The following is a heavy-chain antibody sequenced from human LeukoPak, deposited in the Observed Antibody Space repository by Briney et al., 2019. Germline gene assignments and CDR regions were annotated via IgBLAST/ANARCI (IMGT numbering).Heavy chain of an antibody. CDR3: CSATSMTTVTTDY. CDR2: ISYDGSNT. Sequence: PGRSLRLSCAASEFTFGDYGMHWVRQTPAKGLEWLAVISYDGSNTYYADSVKGRFSISRDNSKNTVYLVLNDLRTKDSAIYYCCSATSMTTVTTDYWGQGTLVSVSS. J-gene: IGHJ4*02. V-gene: IGHV3-30*03. D-gene: IGHD4-11*01. CDR1: EFTFGDYG.